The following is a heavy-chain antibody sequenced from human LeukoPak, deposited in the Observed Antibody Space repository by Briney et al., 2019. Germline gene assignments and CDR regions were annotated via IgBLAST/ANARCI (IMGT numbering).Heavy chain of an antibody. CDR1: GGSISSGVYS. CDR3: ARDYDVLTAYPPTQLFDP. Sequence: PSETLSLTCAVSGGSISSGVYSWSWVRQPAGKGLEWIGRIYTSGSTNYNPSLKSRVTMSVDTSKNQFSLKLNSVTAADTAVYYCARDYDVLTAYPPTQLFDPWGQGTLVTVSS. J-gene: IGHJ5*02. D-gene: IGHD3-9*01. V-gene: IGHV4-61*02. CDR2: IYTSGST.